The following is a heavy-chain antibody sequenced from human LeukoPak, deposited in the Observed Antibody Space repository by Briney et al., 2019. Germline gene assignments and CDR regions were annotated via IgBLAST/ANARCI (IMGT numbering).Heavy chain of an antibody. CDR1: GFTFSNAW. Sequence: GGSLRLSCAASGFTFSNAWMSWVRQAPGKGLEWVGRIKSKTDVGTTDYAAPVKGRFTISRDDSKNTLYLQMNSLKTEDTAVYYCTTPYYDFWSGYSGSSVVDYWGQGTLVTVSS. D-gene: IGHD3-3*01. J-gene: IGHJ4*02. CDR2: IKSKTDVGTT. V-gene: IGHV3-15*01. CDR3: TTPYYDFWSGYSGSSVVDY.